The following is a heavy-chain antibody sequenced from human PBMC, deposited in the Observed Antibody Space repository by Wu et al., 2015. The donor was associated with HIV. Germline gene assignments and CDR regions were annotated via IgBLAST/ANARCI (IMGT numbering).Heavy chain of an antibody. CDR3: ARPHYFGSGNYYYYYYFGMDV. D-gene: IGHD3-10*01. V-gene: IGHV1-46*01. CDR2: INPSGGST. Sequence: QVQLVQSGAEVKKPGASVKVSCKASGYTFTSYYMHWVRQAPGQGLQWMGIINPSGGSTTYAQNFQGRVTMTTVTSTSTVSMELSSLRSEDTAVYYCARPHYFGSGNYYYYYYFGMDVWGQGTTVTVSS. CDR1: GYTFTSYY. J-gene: IGHJ6*02.